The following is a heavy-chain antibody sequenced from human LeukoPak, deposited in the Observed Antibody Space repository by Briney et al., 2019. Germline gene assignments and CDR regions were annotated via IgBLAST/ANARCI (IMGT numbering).Heavy chain of an antibody. D-gene: IGHD3-16*01. V-gene: IGHV1-69*02. CDR2: IIPILGIA. CDR3: ARSLSHGGAS. Sequence: SVKVSSKASGGTFSSYTISWVRQTPGQGLEWMGRIIPILGIANYAQKFQGRVTITADKSTSTAYMELSSLRSEDTAVYYCARSLSHGGASWGQGTLVTVSS. J-gene: IGHJ4*02. CDR1: GGTFSSYT.